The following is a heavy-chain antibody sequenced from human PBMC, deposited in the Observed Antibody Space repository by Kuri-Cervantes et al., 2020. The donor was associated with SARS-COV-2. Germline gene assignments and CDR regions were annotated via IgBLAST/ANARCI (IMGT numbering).Heavy chain of an antibody. J-gene: IGHJ5*02. V-gene: IGHV1-18*04. CDR2: ISVQNGNT. D-gene: IGHD2-21*01. CDR3: ARGIGDMSNFSNWFDP. CDR1: GYNFNSYD. Sequence: ASVKVSCKSAGYNFNSYDISWVRQAPGQGLEWMGWISVQNGNTEYAEKFQGRVSFTTDTSTSTVYMEVRGLRSDDTAVYYCARGIGDMSNFSNWFDPWGQGTLVTVSS.